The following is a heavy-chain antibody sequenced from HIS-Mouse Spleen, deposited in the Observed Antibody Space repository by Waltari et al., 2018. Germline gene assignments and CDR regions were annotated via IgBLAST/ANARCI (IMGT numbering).Heavy chain of an antibody. V-gene: IGHV1-8*01. Sequence: QVQLVQSGAEVKKPGASVKVSCKASGYTFTDYDINWVGQATGQGLEWMGWMNPNSGNTGDAQKFQGRVTMTRNTSISTAYMELSSLRSEDTAVYYCARGHDYSNYFDYWGQGTLVTVSS. D-gene: IGHD4-4*01. CDR2: MNPNSGNT. J-gene: IGHJ4*02. CDR3: ARGHDYSNYFDY. CDR1: GYTFTDYD.